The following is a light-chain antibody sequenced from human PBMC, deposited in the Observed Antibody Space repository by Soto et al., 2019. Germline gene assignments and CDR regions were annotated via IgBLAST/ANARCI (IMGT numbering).Light chain of an antibody. CDR3: SSYTSSSTVV. Sequence: QSALTQPASVSGSAGQSITISCTGTSSDVGGYNYVSWYQQHPGKAPKPMIYDVSNRPSGVSNRFSGSKSGNTASLTISGLQAEDEADYYCSSYTSSSTVVFGGGTQLTVL. J-gene: IGLJ2*01. V-gene: IGLV2-14*01. CDR1: SSDVGGYNY. CDR2: DVS.